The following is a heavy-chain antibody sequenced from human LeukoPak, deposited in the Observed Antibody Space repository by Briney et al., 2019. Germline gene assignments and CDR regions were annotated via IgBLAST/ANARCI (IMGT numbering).Heavy chain of an antibody. CDR2: IYYSGST. CDR3: ARQGWSSASGYYFDY. J-gene: IGHJ4*02. D-gene: IGHD6-19*01. CDR1: AGSISSSSYY. Sequence: SETLSLTCGVSAGSISSSSYYWGWIRQPPGKGLEWVGTIYYSGSTYYNPSLKSRVTISVDTSKNQFSLKLSSVTAAGTAVYYCARQGWSSASGYYFDYWGQGTLVTVSS. V-gene: IGHV4-39*01.